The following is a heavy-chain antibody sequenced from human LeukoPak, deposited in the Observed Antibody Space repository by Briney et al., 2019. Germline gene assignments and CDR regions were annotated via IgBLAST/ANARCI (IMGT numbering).Heavy chain of an antibody. CDR3: VKDGGGWLQLSFDY. CDR1: GFTFSNYG. CDR2: IRYDGSNK. D-gene: IGHD5-24*01. J-gene: IGHJ4*02. V-gene: IGHV3-30*02. Sequence: GGSLRLSCTASGFTFSNYGMHWVRQAPGKWLEWVAFIRYDGSNKYYVDSVKGRFTISRDNSKNTLYLQMNSLRAEDTAVYYCVKDGGGWLQLSFDYWGQGTLVTVSS.